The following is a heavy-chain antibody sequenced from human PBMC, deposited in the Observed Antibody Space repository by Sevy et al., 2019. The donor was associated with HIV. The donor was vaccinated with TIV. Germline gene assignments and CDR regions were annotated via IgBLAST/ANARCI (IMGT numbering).Heavy chain of an antibody. CDR2: ISSGSGYI. D-gene: IGHD3-3*01. CDR1: GFSFSDYN. J-gene: IGHJ6*02. V-gene: IGHV3-21*01. Sequence: GESLKISCAASGFSFSDYNMNWVRQAPGKGLEWVSFISSGSGYIYYADSMKGRFTISRDNAKNSLYLQLNSLRAEDTPVYYCARDKTILEGRYGLDVWGQGTTVTVSS. CDR3: ARDKTILEGRYGLDV.